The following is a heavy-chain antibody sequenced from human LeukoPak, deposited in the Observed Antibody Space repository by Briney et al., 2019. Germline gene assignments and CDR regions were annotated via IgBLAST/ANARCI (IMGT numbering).Heavy chain of an antibody. J-gene: IGHJ5*02. CDR2: IIPIFGTA. V-gene: IGHV1-69*05. D-gene: IGHD3-22*01. CDR3: ARNYYDSSGYANNWFDP. CDR1: GGTFSSYA. Sequence: GASVKVSCKASGGTFSSYAISWVRQAPGQGLEWMGGIIPIFGTANYAQKFQGRVTITTDESTSTAYMELSSLRSEDTAVYYCARNYYDSSGYANNWFDPWGQGTLVTVSS.